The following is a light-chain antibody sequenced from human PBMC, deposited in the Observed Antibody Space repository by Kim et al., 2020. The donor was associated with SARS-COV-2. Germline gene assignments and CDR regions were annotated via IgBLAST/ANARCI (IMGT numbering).Light chain of an antibody. J-gene: IGKJ1*01. CDR1: QTIRNNY. V-gene: IGKV3-20*01. Sequence: PGERATLSCRPSQTIRNNYLAWYQQKPGQAPRLLIYETSTRATGIPGRFTGSGSGTDFTLTISRLEPEDFAVYFCQQSDTSPWTFGQGPKV. CDR2: ETS. CDR3: QQSDTSPWT.